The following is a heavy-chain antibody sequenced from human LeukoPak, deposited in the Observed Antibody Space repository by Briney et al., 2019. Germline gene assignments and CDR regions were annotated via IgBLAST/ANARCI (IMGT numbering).Heavy chain of an antibody. V-gene: IGHV4-59*01. Sequence: SETLSLTCTVSGGSISSYYWSWIRQPPGKGLEWIGYIYYSGSTNYNPSLKSRVTISVDTSKNQFSLKLSSVTAADTAVYYCARVLPMAVAAEGNAFDIWGQGTMVTVSS. CDR1: GGSISSYY. D-gene: IGHD6-19*01. CDR3: ARVLPMAVAAEGNAFDI. J-gene: IGHJ3*02. CDR2: IYYSGST.